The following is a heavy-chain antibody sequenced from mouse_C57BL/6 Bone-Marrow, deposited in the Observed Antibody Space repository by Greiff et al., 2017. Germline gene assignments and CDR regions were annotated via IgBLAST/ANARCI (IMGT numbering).Heavy chain of an antibody. CDR2: IDPSDSYT. J-gene: IGHJ3*01. V-gene: IGHV1-59*01. D-gene: IGHD2-3*01. CDR3: AREGDGYYWFAY. CDR1: GYTFTSYW. Sequence: QVQLQQSGAELVRPGTSVKLSCKASGYTFTSYWMHWVKQRPGQGLEWIGVIDPSDSYTNYNQKFKGKATLTVDTSSSTAYMQLSSLTSEDSAVYYCAREGDGYYWFAYWGQGTLVTVSA.